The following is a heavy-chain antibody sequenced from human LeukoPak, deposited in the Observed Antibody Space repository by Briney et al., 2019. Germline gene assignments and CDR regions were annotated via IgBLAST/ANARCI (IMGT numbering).Heavy chain of an antibody. CDR2: ISSSSSYT. V-gene: IGHV3-11*06. CDR1: GFXFSDYY. CDR3: AREATYYYGSGSYSRRYYFDY. Sequence: GGSLRLSCAASGFXFSDYYISWIRQAPGKGLEWVSYISSSSSYTNYADSVKGRFTISRDNAKNSLYLQMNSLRAEDTAVYYCAREATYYYGSGSYSRRYYFDYWGQGTLVTVSS. J-gene: IGHJ4*02. D-gene: IGHD3-10*01.